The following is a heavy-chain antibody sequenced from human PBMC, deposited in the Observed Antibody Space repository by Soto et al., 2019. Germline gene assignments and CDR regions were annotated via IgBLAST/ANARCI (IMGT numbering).Heavy chain of an antibody. CDR2: IYSGGST. CDR3: ASKRRATFYYYGMDV. V-gene: IGHV3-53*01. CDR1: GFTVSSNY. J-gene: IGHJ6*02. D-gene: IGHD1-26*01. Sequence: GSLRLSCAASGFTVSSNYMSWVRQAPGKGLEWVSVIYSGGSTYYADSVKGRFTISRDNSKNTLYLQMNSLRAEDTAVYYCASKRRATFYYYGMDVWGQGTTVTVSS.